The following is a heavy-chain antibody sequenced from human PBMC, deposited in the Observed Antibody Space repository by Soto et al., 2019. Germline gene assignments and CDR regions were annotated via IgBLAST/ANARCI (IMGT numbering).Heavy chain of an antibody. CDR2: ISSSSSYI. J-gene: IGHJ4*02. CDR3: ARHRITGEGRYFDS. D-gene: IGHD3-9*01. CDR1: GFTFSSYS. V-gene: IGHV3-21*04. Sequence: GGSLRLSCAASGFTFSSYSMNWVRQAPGKGLEWVSSISSSSSYIYYADSVKGRFTISRDNAKNSLYLQMNSLRAEDTAVYYCARHRITGEGRYFDSWGQGSLVTVSS.